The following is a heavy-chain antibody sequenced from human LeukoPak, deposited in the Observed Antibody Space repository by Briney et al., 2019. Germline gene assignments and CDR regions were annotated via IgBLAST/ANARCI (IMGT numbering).Heavy chain of an antibody. CDR2: IGTAGDT. CDR1: GFTFSSYD. V-gene: IGHV3-13*01. Sequence: PGGSLRLSCAASGFTFSSYDMHWVRQATGKGLEWVSAIGTAGDTYYPGSVKGRFTISRENAKNSLYLQMNSLRAGDTAVYYCARASCGGSCYSDYYFDYWGQGTLLTVSS. D-gene: IGHD2-15*01. J-gene: IGHJ4*02. CDR3: ARASCGGSCYSDYYFDY.